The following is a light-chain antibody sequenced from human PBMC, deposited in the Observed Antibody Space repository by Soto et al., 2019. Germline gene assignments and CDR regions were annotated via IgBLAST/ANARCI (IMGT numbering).Light chain of an antibody. CDR3: QQTYSPPAIT. J-gene: IGKJ5*01. Sequence: IQMTQSPSSLSASVGDRVTITCRASQSINTSLTWYQQHPGKAPKVLLYGASNLQGGVPSRVSGSGAGSDFTLTITSRQPEDCAIYYWQQTYSPPAITVGQGTRLDSK. CDR2: GAS. V-gene: IGKV1-39*01. CDR1: QSINTS.